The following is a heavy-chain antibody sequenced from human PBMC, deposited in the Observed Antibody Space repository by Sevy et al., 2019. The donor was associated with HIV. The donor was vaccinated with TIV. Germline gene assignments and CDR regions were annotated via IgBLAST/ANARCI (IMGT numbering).Heavy chain of an antibody. V-gene: IGHV3-23*01. CDR1: GFTFSSYA. Sequence: GGSLRLSCAASGFTFSSYAMSWVRQAPGKGLEWVSAISGSGGSTYYADSVKGRFTISRDNSKNTLYLQMNSLRAEDTAVYYWAKDVYGSSTSCSYSSDAFDIWGQGTMVTVSS. D-gene: IGHD2-2*01. CDR2: ISGSGGST. J-gene: IGHJ3*02. CDR3: AKDVYGSSTSCSYSSDAFDI.